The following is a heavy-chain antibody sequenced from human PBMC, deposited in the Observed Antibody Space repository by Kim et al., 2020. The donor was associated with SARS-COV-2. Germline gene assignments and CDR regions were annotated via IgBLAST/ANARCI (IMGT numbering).Heavy chain of an antibody. J-gene: IGHJ4*02. V-gene: IGHV1-18*01. Sequence: ASVKVSCKASGYTFTSYGISWVRQSPGQGLEWMEWISAYNCNTNYAQKLQGRVTMTTATSTSTAYMELRSLRSDYTAVYYWSEDRGLATPHDFDYWGQGT. D-gene: IGHD2-15*01. CDR2: ISAYNCNT. CDR3: SEDRGLATPHDFDY. CDR1: GYTFTSYG.